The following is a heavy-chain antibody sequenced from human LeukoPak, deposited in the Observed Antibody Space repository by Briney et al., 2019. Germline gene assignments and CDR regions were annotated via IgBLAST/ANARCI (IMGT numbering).Heavy chain of an antibody. CDR1: GFVVGGNY. CDR2: IYSGGST. CDR3: ARYSSYPTYYFDY. Sequence: SGGSLRLSCAASGFVVGGNYMSWVRQAPGKGLEWVSVIYSGGSTYYADSVKGRFTISRDNSKNTLYLQMNSLRAEDTAVYYCARYSSYPTYYFDYWGQGTLVTVSS. D-gene: IGHD5-18*01. J-gene: IGHJ4*02. V-gene: IGHV3-53*01.